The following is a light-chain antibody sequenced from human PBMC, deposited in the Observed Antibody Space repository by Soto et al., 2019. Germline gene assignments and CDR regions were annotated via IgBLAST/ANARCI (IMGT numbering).Light chain of an antibody. CDR3: QQYHKWPPIT. J-gene: IGKJ5*01. CDR2: GAS. V-gene: IGKV3-15*01. CDR1: QAVSGD. Sequence: EIVMTQYPATLSVSPGERATLSCRASQAVSGDLAWYQQRPGQAPRLLIYGASTRATGIPARFSGSGSGTEFTLTISSLQSEDSAVYYCQQYHKWPPITFGQGTRLEMK.